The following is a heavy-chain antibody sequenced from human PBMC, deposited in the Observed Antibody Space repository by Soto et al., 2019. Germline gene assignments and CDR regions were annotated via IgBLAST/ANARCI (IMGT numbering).Heavy chain of an antibody. CDR3: ARVPLLPGSACYRAMDV. D-gene: IGHD2-15*01. V-gene: IGHV3-21*01. J-gene: IGHJ6*02. CDR1: GFDLTSSR. Sequence: GGSLRLSCVASGFDLTSSRMTWVRQAPGKDLERVASISGSGKDTFYRHSVKGRFAISRDSAGTSLFLRMDSVKVEDTAVYHFARVPLLPGSACYRAMDVWGPGTAV. CDR2: ISGSGKDT.